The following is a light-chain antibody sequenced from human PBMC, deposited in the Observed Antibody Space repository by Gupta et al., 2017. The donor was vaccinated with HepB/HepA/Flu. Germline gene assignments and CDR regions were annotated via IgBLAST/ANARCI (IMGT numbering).Light chain of an antibody. CDR2: GAS. J-gene: IGKJ4*01. CDR3: QQYDNWPPFT. Sequence: EIVMTQSPATLSVSPGERATLSCWASQSVSTSLAWYHQKPGQAPRPLIYGASTRATGVSARFSGSGSGTEFTLTISSRQSEDFGVYYCQQYDNWPPFTFGRGTKVEI. CDR1: QSVSTS. V-gene: IGKV3-15*01.